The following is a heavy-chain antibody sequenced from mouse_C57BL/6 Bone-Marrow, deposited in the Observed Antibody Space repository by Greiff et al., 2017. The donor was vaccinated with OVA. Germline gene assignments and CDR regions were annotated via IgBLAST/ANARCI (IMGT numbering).Heavy chain of an antibody. CDR3: ARRGNSPYWYFDV. J-gene: IGHJ1*03. D-gene: IGHD1-1*01. CDR1: GFTFSDYG. V-gene: IGHV5-17*01. Sequence: DVMLVESGGGLVKPGGSLKLSCAASGFTFSDYGMHWVRQAPEKGLEWVAYISSGSSTIYYADTVKGRFTISRDNAKNTLFLQMTILRSEDTAMYYYARRGNSPYWYFDVWGTGTTVTVSS. CDR2: ISSGSSTI.